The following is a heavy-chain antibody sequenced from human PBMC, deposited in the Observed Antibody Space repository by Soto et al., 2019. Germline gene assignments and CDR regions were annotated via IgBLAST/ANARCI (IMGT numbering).Heavy chain of an antibody. CDR1: GGTFSSYA. D-gene: IGHD6-13*01. J-gene: IGHJ6*02. V-gene: IGHV1-69*06. Sequence: RASVKVSCKASGGTFSSYAISWVRQAPGQGLEWMGGIIPIFGTANYAQKFQGRVTITADKSTSTAYMELSSLRSEDTAVYYCARIYYSIAAAAFVDYYYGMDVWGQGTKVTVSS. CDR3: ARIYYSIAAAAFVDYYYGMDV. CDR2: IIPIFGTA.